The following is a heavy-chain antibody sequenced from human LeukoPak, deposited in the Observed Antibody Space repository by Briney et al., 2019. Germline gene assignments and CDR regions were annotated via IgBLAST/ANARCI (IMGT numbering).Heavy chain of an antibody. J-gene: IGHJ4*02. CDR1: GFTFSSYW. CDR3: AKEIGSRAFDY. CDR2: ISWNSGSI. Sequence: GGSLRLSCAASGFTFSSYWMSWVRQAPGKGLEWVSGISWNSGSIGYADSVKGRFTISRDNAKNSLYLQMNSLRAEDTALYYCAKEIGSRAFDYWGQGTLVTVSS. D-gene: IGHD6-13*01. V-gene: IGHV3-9*01.